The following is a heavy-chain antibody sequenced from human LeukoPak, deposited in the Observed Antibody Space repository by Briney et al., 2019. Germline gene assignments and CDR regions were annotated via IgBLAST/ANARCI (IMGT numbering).Heavy chain of an antibody. CDR2: INPSGGST. CDR1: GYTFTSYY. V-gene: IGHV1-46*01. Sequence: ASVKVSCKASGYTFTSYYMHWVRQAPGQGLEWMGIINPSGGSTSYAQKFQGRVTMTRDMSTSAVYMELSSLRSEDTAVYYCARAYRAYLSLQYWGQGTLLTVSS. CDR3: ARAYRAYLSLQY. J-gene: IGHJ1*01.